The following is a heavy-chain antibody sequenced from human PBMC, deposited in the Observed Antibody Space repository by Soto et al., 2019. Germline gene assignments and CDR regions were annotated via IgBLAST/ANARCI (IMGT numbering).Heavy chain of an antibody. CDR2: IWYDGSNK. J-gene: IGHJ4*02. Sequence: VAVIWYDGSNKYYADSVKGRFTISRDNSKNTLYLQMNSLRAEDTAVYYCARDQYSNYVDYWGQGTLVTVSS. CDR3: ARDQYSNYVDY. D-gene: IGHD4-4*01. V-gene: IGHV3-33*01.